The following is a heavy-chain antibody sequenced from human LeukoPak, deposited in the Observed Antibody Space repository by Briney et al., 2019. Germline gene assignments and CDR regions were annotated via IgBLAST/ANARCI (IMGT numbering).Heavy chain of an antibody. J-gene: IGHJ4*02. D-gene: IGHD2-15*01. CDR3: ARVGDPVIGYCSGGSCYNDDY. CDR1: GYTFTSYG. V-gene: IGHV1-18*01. CDR2: ISAYNVNT. Sequence: ASVKVSCKASGYTFTSYGISWVRQAPGQGLEWMGWISAYNVNTNYAQKLQGRVTMTTDTSTSTAYMELRSLRSDDTAVYYCARVGDPVIGYCSGGSCYNDDYWGQGTLVTVSS.